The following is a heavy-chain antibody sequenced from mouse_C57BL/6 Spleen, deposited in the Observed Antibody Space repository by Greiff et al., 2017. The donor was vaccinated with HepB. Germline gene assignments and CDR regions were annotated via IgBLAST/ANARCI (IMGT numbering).Heavy chain of an antibody. CDR3: ARSLYGHYAMDY. V-gene: IGHV1-69*01. CDR1: GYTFTSYW. J-gene: IGHJ4*01. D-gene: IGHD1-1*02. Sequence: QVQLKQPGAELVMPGASVKLSCKASGYTFTSYWMHWVKQRPGQGLEWIGEIDPSDSYTNYNQKFKGKSTLTVDKSSSTAYMQLSSLTSEDSAVYYCARSLYGHYAMDYWGQGTSVTVSS. CDR2: IDPSDSYT.